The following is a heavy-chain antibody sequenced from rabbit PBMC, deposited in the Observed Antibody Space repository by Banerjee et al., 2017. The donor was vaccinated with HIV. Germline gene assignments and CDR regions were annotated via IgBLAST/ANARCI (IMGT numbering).Heavy chain of an antibody. CDR3: ARDVGSSYEL. J-gene: IGHJ4*01. V-gene: IGHV1S40*01. D-gene: IGHD8-1*01. CDR1: GLDFSSNA. CDR2: IYGGSGST. Sequence: KETGHDPVKPGALLPITCNASGLDFSSNAMCWVRQAPGKGLEWIGCIYGGSGSTYYASWAKGRFTISKTSSTTVTLQMTSLTAADTATYFCARDVGSSYELWGPGTLVTVS.